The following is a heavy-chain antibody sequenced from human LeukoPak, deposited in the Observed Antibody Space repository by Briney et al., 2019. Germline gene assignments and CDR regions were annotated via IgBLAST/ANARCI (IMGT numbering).Heavy chain of an antibody. J-gene: IGHJ3*01. CDR2: IHGNGETT. V-gene: IGHV3-23*01. CDR3: GRDPNGDYVGAFEF. D-gene: IGHD3-16*01. Sequence: QPGGSVRLSCVGSGCMFSRFGLIWVRQAPGKGLEWVSGIHGNGETTYYGDSVKGRFTISRDNSKSTLYLQMNSLRVEDTAEYFCGRDPNGDYVGAFEFWGQGTKVAVSS. CDR1: GCMFSRFG.